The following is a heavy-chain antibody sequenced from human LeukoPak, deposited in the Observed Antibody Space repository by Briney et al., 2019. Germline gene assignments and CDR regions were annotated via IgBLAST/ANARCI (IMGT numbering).Heavy chain of an antibody. CDR1: GGSISSSSYY. Sequence: PSETLSLTCTVSGGSISSSSYYWGWIRQPPGKGLEWIGSIYYSGSTYYNPSLKSRVTISEDTSKNQFSLKLSSVTAADTAVYYCARALSSYDPRYNDYWGQGTLVTVSS. CDR2: IYYSGST. J-gene: IGHJ4*02. D-gene: IGHD3-16*02. V-gene: IGHV4-39*07. CDR3: ARALSSYDPRYNDY.